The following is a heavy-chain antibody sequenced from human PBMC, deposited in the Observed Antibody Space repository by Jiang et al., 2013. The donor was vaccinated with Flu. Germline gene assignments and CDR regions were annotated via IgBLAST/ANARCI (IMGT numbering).Heavy chain of an antibody. CDR3: ARDVLFDL. D-gene: IGHD2-8*01. V-gene: IGHV1-18*01. J-gene: IGHJ2*01. CDR2: ISAYNGNT. Sequence: VRQAPGQGLEWMGWISAYNGNTNYAQKLQGRVTMTTDTSTSTAYMELRSLRSDDTAVYYCARDVLFDLWGRGTLVTVSS.